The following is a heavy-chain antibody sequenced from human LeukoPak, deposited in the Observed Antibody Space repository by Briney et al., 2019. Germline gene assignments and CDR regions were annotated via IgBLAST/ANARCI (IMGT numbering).Heavy chain of an antibody. CDR3: ARSRINDFWCGLVT. V-gene: IGHV3-7*05. CDR2: IKQDGSEK. Sequence: PGGSLRLSSTASGFTFGDYALTWVRQAPGKGLECVANIKQDGSEKNYVDSLKGRFTISRDNAKNSLYLQMNSLRAEDTAVYYCARSRINDFWCGLVTWGQGNLVTVSS. CDR1: GFTFGDYA. J-gene: IGHJ4*02. D-gene: IGHD3-3*01.